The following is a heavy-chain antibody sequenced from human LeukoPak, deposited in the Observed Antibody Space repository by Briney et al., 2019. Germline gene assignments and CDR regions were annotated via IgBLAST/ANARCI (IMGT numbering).Heavy chain of an antibody. V-gene: IGHV3-30*18. CDR3: AKGPPGGVYCSSTSCHSPFDY. CDR1: GFTFSSYG. CDR2: ISYDGSNK. D-gene: IGHD2-2*01. J-gene: IGHJ4*02. Sequence: GGSLRLSCAASGFTFSSYGMHWVRQAPGKGLEWVAVISYDGSNKYYADSVKGRFTISRDNSKNTLYLQMNSLRAEDTAVYYCAKGPPGGVYCSSTSCHSPFDYWGQGTLVTVSS.